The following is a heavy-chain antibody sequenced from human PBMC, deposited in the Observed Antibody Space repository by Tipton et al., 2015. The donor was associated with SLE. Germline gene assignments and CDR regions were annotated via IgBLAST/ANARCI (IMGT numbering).Heavy chain of an antibody. V-gene: IGHV4-34*01. CDR1: GGSFSGYY. CDR3: ARAKDCSSTSCYYYYYMDV. D-gene: IGHD2-2*01. Sequence: LRLSCAVYGGSFSGYYWSWIRQPPGKGLEWIGEINHSGSTNYNPSLKSRVTISVDTSKNQFSLKLSSVTAADTAVYYCARAKDCSSTSCYYYYYMDVWGKGPTATVSS. J-gene: IGHJ6*03. CDR2: INHSGST.